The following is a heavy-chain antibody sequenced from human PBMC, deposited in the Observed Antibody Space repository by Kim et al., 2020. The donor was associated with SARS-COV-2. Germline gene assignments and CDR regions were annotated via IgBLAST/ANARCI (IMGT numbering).Heavy chain of an antibody. D-gene: IGHD2-15*01. CDR1: GGSISSYY. CDR2: IYYSGST. V-gene: IGHV4-59*13. J-gene: IGHJ4*02. Sequence: SETLSLTCTVSGGSISSYYWSWIRQPPGKGLEWIGYIYYSGSTNYNPSLKSRVTISVDTSKNQFSLKLSSVTAADTAVYYCAACSGGSCPFDYWGQGTLVTVSS. CDR3: AACSGGSCPFDY.